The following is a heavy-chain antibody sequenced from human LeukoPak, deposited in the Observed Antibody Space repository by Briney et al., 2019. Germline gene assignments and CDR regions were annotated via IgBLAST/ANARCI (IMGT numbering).Heavy chain of an antibody. V-gene: IGHV3-15*01. Sequence: GGSLRLSCLTSGFTFVNASMSWVRQAPGKGLEWVGLMKSKPEGGTTFYAAPVKDRFSISRDDSRNTLYLQMNSLTIGDTGVYYCTTGNPWGQGTLVTVSA. CDR3: TTGNP. CDR2: MKSKPEGGTT. CDR1: GFTFVNAS. J-gene: IGHJ5*02.